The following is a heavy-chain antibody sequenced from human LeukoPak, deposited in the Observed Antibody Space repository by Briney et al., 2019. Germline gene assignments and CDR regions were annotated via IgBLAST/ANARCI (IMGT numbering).Heavy chain of an antibody. CDR2: ISGGGGDT. Sequence: PGGSLRLSCAASGFPFSNNVMTWVRQAPGRGLDWLSAISGGGGDTYYADSVKGRFTISRDNSKNILYLQMGSLTAEGTAVYYCAKTFPYGTTWFGFCDYWGQGALVTVSS. J-gene: IGHJ4*02. D-gene: IGHD3-10*01. CDR3: AKTFPYGTTWFGFCDY. CDR1: GFPFSNNV. V-gene: IGHV3-23*01.